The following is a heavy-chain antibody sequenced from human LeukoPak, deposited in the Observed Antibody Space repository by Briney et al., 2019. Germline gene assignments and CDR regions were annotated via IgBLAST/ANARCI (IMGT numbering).Heavy chain of an antibody. CDR1: GYTFTSYG. J-gene: IGHJ4*02. Sequence: ASVKVSCKASGYTFTSYGINWLRQAPGQGLEWMGWISAYKGNTNYAQKFQGRVTMTTDTSTSTAYMELRSLRSDDTAVYYCARDHSSSCQLFDYWGQGTLVTVSS. V-gene: IGHV1-18*01. CDR2: ISAYKGNT. D-gene: IGHD6-13*01. CDR3: ARDHSSSCQLFDY.